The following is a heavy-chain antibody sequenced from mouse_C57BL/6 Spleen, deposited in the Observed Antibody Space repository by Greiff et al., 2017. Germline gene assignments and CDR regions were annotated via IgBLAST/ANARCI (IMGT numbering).Heavy chain of an antibody. J-gene: IGHJ4*01. V-gene: IGHV1-53*01. CDR3: AREVGYSCAMDY. Sequence: QVQVQQPGTELVKPGASVKLSCKASGYTFTSYWMHWVKQRPGQGLEWIGNINPSNGGTNYNEKFKSKATLTVDKSSSTAYMQLSSLTSEDSAIYYYAREVGYSCAMDYWGQGTSVTVSS. D-gene: IGHD3-2*02. CDR2: INPSNGGT. CDR1: GYTFTSYW.